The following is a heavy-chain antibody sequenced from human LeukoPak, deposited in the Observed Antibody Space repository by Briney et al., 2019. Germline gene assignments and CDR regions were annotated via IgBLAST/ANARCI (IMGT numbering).Heavy chain of an antibody. CDR3: ATDGHYYGSGSYYDVDY. CDR2: INPNSGGT. D-gene: IGHD3-10*01. CDR1: GYTFTGYY. J-gene: IGHJ4*02. V-gene: IGHV1-2*06. Sequence: ASVKVSCKASGYTFTGYYMHWVRQAPGQGLEWMGRINPNSGGTNYAQKFRGRVTMTRDTSISTAYMELSRLRSDDTAVYYCATDGHYYGSGSYYDVDYWGQGTLVTVSS.